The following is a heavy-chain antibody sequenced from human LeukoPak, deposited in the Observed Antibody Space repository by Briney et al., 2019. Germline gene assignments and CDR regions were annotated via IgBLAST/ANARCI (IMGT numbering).Heavy chain of an antibody. CDR2: ISGSGGST. CDR1: GFTFSSYE. V-gene: IGHV3-23*01. CDR3: AKTGGIAAAH. Sequence: GGSLRLSCAASGFTFSSYEMNWVRQAPGKGLEWVSAISGSGGSTYYADSVKGRFTISRDNSKNTLYLQMNSLRAEDTALYYCAKTGGIAAAHWGQGTQVTVSS. D-gene: IGHD6-13*01. J-gene: IGHJ4*02.